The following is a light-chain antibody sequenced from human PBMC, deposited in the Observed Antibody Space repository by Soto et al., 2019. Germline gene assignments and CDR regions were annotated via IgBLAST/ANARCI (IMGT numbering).Light chain of an antibody. CDR2: EVN. J-gene: IGLJ2*01. CDR1: SSDVGGYNY. CDR3: QSYDSSLTVV. Sequence: QSALTQPPSASGSPGQSVAISCTGTSSDVGGYNYVSWYQQHPGKAPKLMIYEVNKRLSGVPDRFSGSKSGNTASLTVSGLQAEDEADYYCQSYDSSLTVVFGGGTKLTVL. V-gene: IGLV2-8*01.